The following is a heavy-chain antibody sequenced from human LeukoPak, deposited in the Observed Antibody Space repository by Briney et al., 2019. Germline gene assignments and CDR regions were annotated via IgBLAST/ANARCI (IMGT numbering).Heavy chain of an antibody. J-gene: IGHJ5*02. V-gene: IGHV3-30*02. CDR1: GFTFSSYG. CDR2: IRYDGSNK. Sequence: PGGSLRLSCAASGFTFSSYGMHWVRQAPGKGLEWVAFIRYDGSNKYYADSVKGRFTISRDNSKNTLYLQMNSLRAEDTAVYYCAKTPLQWLNWFDPWGQGTLVTVSS. CDR3: AKTPLQWLNWFDP. D-gene: IGHD3-22*01.